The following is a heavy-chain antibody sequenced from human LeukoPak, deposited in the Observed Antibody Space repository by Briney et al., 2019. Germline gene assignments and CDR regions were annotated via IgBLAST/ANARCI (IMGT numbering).Heavy chain of an antibody. CDR3: ARAYCSSTSCYIRGLFDP. D-gene: IGHD2-2*02. V-gene: IGHV1-3*01. Sequence: ASVKVSCKASGYTFTSYAMHWVRQAPGQRLEWMGWINAGNGNTKYTQKFQGRVTITRDTSASTAYMELSSLRSEDTAVYYCARAYCSSTSCYIRGLFDPWGQGTLVTASS. J-gene: IGHJ5*02. CDR2: INAGNGNT. CDR1: GYTFTSYA.